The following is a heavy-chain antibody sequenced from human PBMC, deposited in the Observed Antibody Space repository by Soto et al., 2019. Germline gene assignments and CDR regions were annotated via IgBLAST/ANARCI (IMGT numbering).Heavy chain of an antibody. V-gene: IGHV3-74*01. Sequence: EVQLVESGGGSVQPGGSLRLSCVASGITFSGYWMHWVRQVPGKGQVWVARVDSDGSGTSYADSVKGRFTISRDNAKNTLYLQRKSLRVEDATVYYCATVFEHWGQGIPVTVSS. CDR2: VDSDGSGT. J-gene: IGHJ4*02. CDR3: ATVFEH. CDR1: GITFSGYW.